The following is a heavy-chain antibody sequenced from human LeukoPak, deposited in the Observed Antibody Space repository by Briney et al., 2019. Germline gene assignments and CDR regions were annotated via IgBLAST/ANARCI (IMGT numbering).Heavy chain of an antibody. V-gene: IGHV3-13*01. CDR3: ARGGGSGSYYPGGYYFDY. CDR2: IGTAGDT. CDR1: GFTFSSYD. Sequence: GSLRLSCAASGFTFSSYDMHRVRQATGKGLEWVSAIGTAGDTYYPGSVKGRFTISRENAKNSLYLQMNSLRAGDTAVYYCARGGGSGSYYPGGYYFDYWGQGTLVTVSS. J-gene: IGHJ4*02. D-gene: IGHD3-10*01.